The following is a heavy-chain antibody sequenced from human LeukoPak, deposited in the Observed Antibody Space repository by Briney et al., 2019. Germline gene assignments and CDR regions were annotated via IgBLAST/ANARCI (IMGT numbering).Heavy chain of an antibody. CDR1: GGSITSYY. Sequence: MASETLSLTCTVSGGSITSYYRSWIRQPPGKGLEWIGYIYHSGSANYNPSLKSRVTTSVDTSKNQVSLKLSSVTAADTAVYFCASNVAGSSFDYWGQGTLVTVSS. V-gene: IGHV4-59*08. D-gene: IGHD6-19*01. CDR2: IYHSGSA. J-gene: IGHJ4*02. CDR3: ASNVAGSSFDY.